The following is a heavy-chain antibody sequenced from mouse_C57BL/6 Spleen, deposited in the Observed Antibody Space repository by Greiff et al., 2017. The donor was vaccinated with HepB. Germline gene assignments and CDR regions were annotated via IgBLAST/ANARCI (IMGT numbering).Heavy chain of an antibody. CDR2: INPNNGGT. Sequence: VQLQQSGPELVKPGASVKIPCKASGYTFTDYNMDWVKQSHGKSLEWIGDINPNNGGTIYNQKFKGKATLTVDKSSSTAYMELLSLTSEDTAVYYCARGWYFDVWGTGTTVTVSS. CDR3: ARGWYFDV. V-gene: IGHV1-18*01. J-gene: IGHJ1*03. CDR1: GYTFTDYN.